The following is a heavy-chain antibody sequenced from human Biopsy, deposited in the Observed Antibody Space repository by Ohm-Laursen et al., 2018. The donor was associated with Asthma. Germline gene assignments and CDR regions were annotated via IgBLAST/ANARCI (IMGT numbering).Heavy chain of an antibody. CDR1: GFTFGDYW. V-gene: IGHV3-7*01. J-gene: IGHJ1*01. D-gene: IGHD3-3*01. CDR2: IKHDGSEK. Sequence: SLRLSCAAPGFTFGDYWTSWVRQVPGQGLEWVANIKHDGSEKNHVDSLKGRFTISRDNAKNLLFLQMNSLRAEDTAVYYCARTFHFWSPYHAEHYQLWGQGTLVTVSS. CDR3: ARTFHFWSPYHAEHYQL.